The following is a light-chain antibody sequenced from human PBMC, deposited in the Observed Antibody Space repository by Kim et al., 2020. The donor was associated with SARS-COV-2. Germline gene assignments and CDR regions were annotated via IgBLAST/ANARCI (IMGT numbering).Light chain of an antibody. CDR3: QAWDSSVV. CDR1: KLGDKY. Sequence: SYELTQPPSVSVSPGQTASITCPGDKLGDKYACWYQQKPGQSPVLVIYQDNKRPSGIPERFSGSNSGNTATLTISGTQAMDEADYYCQAWDSSVVFGGGT. V-gene: IGLV3-1*01. CDR2: QDN. J-gene: IGLJ2*01.